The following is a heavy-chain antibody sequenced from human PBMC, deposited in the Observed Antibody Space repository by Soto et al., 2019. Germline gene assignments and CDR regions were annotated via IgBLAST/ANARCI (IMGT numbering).Heavy chain of an antibody. J-gene: IGHJ4*02. CDR1: GFTFSSYG. D-gene: IGHD3-16*02. Sequence: HVQLVESGGGVVQPGRSLRLSCAASGFTFSSYGMHWVRQAPGKGLEWVAVIWYDGSNKYYADSVKGRFTISRDNSKNTLYLQMNSLRAEDTAVYYCARSATYYDYIWGSYREYYFDYWGQGTLVTVSS. CDR3: ARSATYYDYIWGSYREYYFDY. CDR2: IWYDGSNK. V-gene: IGHV3-33*01.